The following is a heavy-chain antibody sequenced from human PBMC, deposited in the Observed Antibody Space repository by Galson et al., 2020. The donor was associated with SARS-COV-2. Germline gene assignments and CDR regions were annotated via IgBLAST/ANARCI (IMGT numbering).Heavy chain of an antibody. J-gene: IGHJ4*02. V-gene: IGHV3-15*01. CDR3: TTDLKWLPPRDY. CDR2: IKSKPDGGSI. CDR1: GFSFNNAW. D-gene: IGHD6-19*01. Sequence: GESLKISCAASGFSFNNAWMSWVRQAPGKGLEWVGRIKSKPDGGSIEYAAPVKGRFTISRDDSQNTLYLHMNSLKTEDTAVYYCTTDLKWLPPRDYWGQGTLVTVSS.